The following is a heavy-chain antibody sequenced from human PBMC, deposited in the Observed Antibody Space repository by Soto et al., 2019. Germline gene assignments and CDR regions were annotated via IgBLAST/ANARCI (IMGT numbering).Heavy chain of an antibody. D-gene: IGHD2-15*01. CDR2: ISSSGSTI. Sequence: PGGSLSLSCAASGFTFSDYYMSWIRQAPGKGLEWVSYISSSGSTIYYADSVKGRFTISRDNAKNSLYLQMNSLRAEDTAVYYCARDIRYRLAAVDDYWGQGTLVTVSS. J-gene: IGHJ4*02. V-gene: IGHV3-11*01. CDR3: ARDIRYRLAAVDDY. CDR1: GFTFSDYY.